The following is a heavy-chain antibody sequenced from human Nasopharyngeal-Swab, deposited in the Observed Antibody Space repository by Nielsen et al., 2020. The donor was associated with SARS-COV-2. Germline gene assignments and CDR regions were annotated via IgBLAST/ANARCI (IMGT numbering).Heavy chain of an antibody. CDR2: ITGKHGNG. J-gene: IGHJ4*02. V-gene: IGHV1-18*04. CDR1: VYSFHKNT. CDR3: ATSATFGPGGAGDY. Sequence: ASVHVSCKASVYSFHKNTVSWVRQGPGQGLEWMGWITGKHGNGLYPEPHQGRITLTTNTSTNTAYMELRSLRSDDTAVYYCATSATFGPGGAGDYWGQGTLVTVSS. D-gene: IGHD2-8*02.